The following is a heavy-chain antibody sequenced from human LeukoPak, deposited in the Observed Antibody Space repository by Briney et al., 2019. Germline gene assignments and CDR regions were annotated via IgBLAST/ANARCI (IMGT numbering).Heavy chain of an antibody. J-gene: IGHJ5*02. V-gene: IGHV4-4*07. D-gene: IGHD6-13*01. CDR2: IYTSGST. CDR3: ARDLSEAAAGRFDP. CDR1: GGSISSFY. Sequence: SETLSLTCTVSGGSISSFYWSWIRQPPGKGLEWIGRIYTSGSTNYNPSLKSRVTMSVDTSKNQFSLKLSSVTAADTAVYYCARDLSEAAAGRFDPWGQGTLVTVSS.